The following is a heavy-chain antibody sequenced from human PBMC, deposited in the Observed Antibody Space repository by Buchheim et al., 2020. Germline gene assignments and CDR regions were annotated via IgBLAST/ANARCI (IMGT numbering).Heavy chain of an antibody. CDR3: ARDRFDYYDSSGYRWFDP. Sequence: QVQLVESGGGVVQPGRSLRLSCAASGFTFSSYAMHWVRQAPGQGLEWVAVISYDGSNKYYADSVKGRFTISRDNSKNTLYLQMNSLRAEDTAVYYCARDRFDYYDSSGYRWFDPWGQGTL. CDR2: ISYDGSNK. V-gene: IGHV3-30*04. J-gene: IGHJ5*02. D-gene: IGHD3-22*01. CDR1: GFTFSSYA.